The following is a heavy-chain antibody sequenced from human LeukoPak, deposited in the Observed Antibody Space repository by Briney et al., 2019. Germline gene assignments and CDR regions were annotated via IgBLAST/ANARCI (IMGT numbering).Heavy chain of an antibody. Sequence: SETLSLTCTVSGASISSHYWSWIRQPAGKGQEWIGRTSGSGSTNYNPSLQSRVTMSLDTSRNQLSLKLSSVTAADTALYYCAREVEMARQFDYWGQGTLVTVSS. D-gene: IGHD5-24*01. CDR2: TSGSGST. V-gene: IGHV4-4*07. CDR3: AREVEMARQFDY. J-gene: IGHJ4*02. CDR1: GASISSHY.